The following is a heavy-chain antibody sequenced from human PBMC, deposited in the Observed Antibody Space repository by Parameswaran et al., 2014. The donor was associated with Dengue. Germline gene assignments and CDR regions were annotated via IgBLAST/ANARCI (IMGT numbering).Heavy chain of an antibody. Sequence: RWIRQPPGKGLEWIGEINHSGSTNYNPSLKSRVTISVDTSKNQFSLKLSSVTAADTAVYYCATGARVRLLDVWGKGTTVTVSS. CDR2: INHSGST. CDR3: ATGARVRLLDV. V-gene: IGHV4-34*01. J-gene: IGHJ6*04. D-gene: IGHD1-26*01.